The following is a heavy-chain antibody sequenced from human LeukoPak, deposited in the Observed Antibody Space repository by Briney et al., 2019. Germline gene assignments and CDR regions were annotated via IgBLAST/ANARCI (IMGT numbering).Heavy chain of an antibody. V-gene: IGHV3-30-3*01. CDR2: VSYGGSIT. CDR1: GLTFSNYT. Sequence: GGSLRLFCVASGLTFSNYTMHWVRQAPGKGLEWMAAVSYGGSITSYADSVKSRLTISRDNSENTLYLQMNSLRADDTAVYYCVATSGSSTNWGQGTLVTVSS. CDR3: VATSGSSTN. D-gene: IGHD2-2*01. J-gene: IGHJ4*02.